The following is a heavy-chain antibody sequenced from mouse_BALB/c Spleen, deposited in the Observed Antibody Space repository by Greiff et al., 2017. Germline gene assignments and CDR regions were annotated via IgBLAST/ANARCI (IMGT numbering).Heavy chain of an antibody. CDR3: TRTGPFDY. J-gene: IGHJ2*01. D-gene: IGHD3-1*01. CDR1: GYTFTDYE. CDR2: IDPETGGT. V-gene: IGHV1-15*01. Sequence: QVQLKQSGAELVRPGASVTLSCKASGYTFTDYEMHWVKQTPVHGLEWIGAIDPETGGTAYNQKFKGKATLTADKSSSTAYMELRSLTSEDSAVYYCTRTGPFDYWGQGTTLTVSS.